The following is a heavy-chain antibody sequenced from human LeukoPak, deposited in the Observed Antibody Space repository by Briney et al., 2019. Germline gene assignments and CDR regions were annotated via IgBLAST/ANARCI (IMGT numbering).Heavy chain of an antibody. D-gene: IGHD5-18*01. V-gene: IGHV4-39*01. CDR1: GGSISSSSYY. CDR3: ASHRGYSYGYVAQGFYYYGMDV. Sequence: PSETLSLTCTVSGGSISSSSYYWGWIRQPPGKGLEWIGYIYYSGSTYYNPSIKSRVTISVDTSKDPFSLKLSSVTAADTAVYYCASHRGYSYGYVAQGFYYYGMDVWGQGTTVTVSS. CDR2: IYYSGST. J-gene: IGHJ6*02.